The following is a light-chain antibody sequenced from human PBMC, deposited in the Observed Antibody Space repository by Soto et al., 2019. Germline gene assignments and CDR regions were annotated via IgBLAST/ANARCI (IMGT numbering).Light chain of an antibody. CDR1: QSVSSNH. CDR3: QQYGSSPPYT. CDR2: GAS. V-gene: IGKV3-20*01. Sequence: EIVLTQSPGTLSLSPGEGATLSCRASQSVSSNHLAWYQQKPGQAPRLLIFGASSRASDIPDRFSGSGSGTDFTLTISRLEPEGFVVYYCQQYGSSPPYTFGQGTKLEIK. J-gene: IGKJ2*01.